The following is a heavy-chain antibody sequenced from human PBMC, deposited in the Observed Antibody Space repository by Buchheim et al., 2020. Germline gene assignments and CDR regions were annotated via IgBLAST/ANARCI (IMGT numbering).Heavy chain of an antibody. J-gene: IGHJ4*02. Sequence: EVQLVESGGGLVQPGGSLRLSCAASGFTFSDHYMDWVRQAPGKGLEWVANIKQDGSEKYYVDSVKGRFTISRDNAKNSLYLQMNSLRAEDTAVYYCARVRFRVDGGSWPYWGQGTL. V-gene: IGHV3-7*01. D-gene: IGHD2-15*01. CDR1: GFTFSDHY. CDR3: ARVRFRVDGGSWPY. CDR2: IKQDGSEK.